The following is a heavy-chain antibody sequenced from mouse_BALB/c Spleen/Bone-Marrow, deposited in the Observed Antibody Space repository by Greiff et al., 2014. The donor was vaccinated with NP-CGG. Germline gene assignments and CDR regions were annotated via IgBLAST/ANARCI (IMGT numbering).Heavy chain of an antibody. CDR3: ARMITTRGFDY. Sequence: QVQLQQSGAELLKPGTSVKLSCKASGYTFTRYWMHWVKQRPGQGLEWIGELNPSNGHTNYNGKFKNKDTVTVDKSSSATYMQLSSLTSEDSAVYYCARMITTRGFDYWGQGTTLTVSS. CDR1: GYTFTRYW. J-gene: IGHJ2*01. D-gene: IGHD2-4*01. CDR2: LNPSNGHT. V-gene: IGHV1S81*02.